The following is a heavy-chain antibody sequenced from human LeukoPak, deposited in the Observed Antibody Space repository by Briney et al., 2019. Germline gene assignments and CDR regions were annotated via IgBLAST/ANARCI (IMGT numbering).Heavy chain of an antibody. J-gene: IGHJ4*02. CDR2: IYSGGST. CDR3: ARDLKAVAGTGD. D-gene: IGHD6-19*01. Sequence: GGSLRLSCAASGFTVSSNYMSWVRQAPGKGLEWVSVIYSGGSTYYADSVKGRFTISRDNSENTLYLQMNSLRAEDTAVYYCARDLKAVAGTGDWGQGTLVTVSS. CDR1: GFTVSSNY. V-gene: IGHV3-66*01.